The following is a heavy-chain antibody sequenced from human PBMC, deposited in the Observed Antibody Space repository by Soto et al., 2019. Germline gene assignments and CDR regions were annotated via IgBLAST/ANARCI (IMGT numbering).Heavy chain of an antibody. V-gene: IGHV3-23*01. CDR1: GFTFTTFA. Sequence: EVQLLESGGGLVQPGGSLRLSCAASGFTFTTFAMSWVRQAPGKGLAWVSGISGSGGTTYYADSVKGRFTISRDNSKNTVYVQMNSLRAEDTAVYYCAKEDDYGDYANDAFDMWGQGTMVTVTS. CDR3: AKEDDYGDYANDAFDM. J-gene: IGHJ3*02. CDR2: ISGSGGTT. D-gene: IGHD4-17*01.